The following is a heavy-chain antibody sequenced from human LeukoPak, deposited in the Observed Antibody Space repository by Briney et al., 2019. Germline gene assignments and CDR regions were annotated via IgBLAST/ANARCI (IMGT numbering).Heavy chain of an antibody. D-gene: IGHD3-22*01. J-gene: IGHJ4*02. CDR1: GGSITGYY. Sequence: SETLSLTCTVSGGSITGYYWNWIRHPAGQGLEWLGRVYSSGVGNYKPSLTSRVTMSVDTSKNQFSLKLTSLTAADTAVYYCAREEFLHEIDSSGYFVYWGQGTLVTVSS. V-gene: IGHV4-4*07. CDR3: AREEFLHEIDSSGYFVY. CDR2: VYSSGVG.